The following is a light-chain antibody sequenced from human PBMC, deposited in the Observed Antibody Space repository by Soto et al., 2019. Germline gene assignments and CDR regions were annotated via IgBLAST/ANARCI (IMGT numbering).Light chain of an antibody. CDR3: SSYAGSNILGVA. J-gene: IGLJ2*01. V-gene: IGLV2-8*01. Sequence: QSALTQPPSASGSPGQSVTISCTGTSSDVGGYNYVSWYQQHPGKAPKLMIYEVSKRPSGVPDRFSGSKSGNTASLTVSGLQAEDEADYYCSSYAGSNILGVAFGGGTKLTVL. CDR2: EVS. CDR1: SSDVGGYNY.